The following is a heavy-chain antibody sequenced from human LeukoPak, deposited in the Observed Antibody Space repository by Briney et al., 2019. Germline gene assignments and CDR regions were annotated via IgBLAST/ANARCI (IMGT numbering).Heavy chain of an antibody. CDR1: GFTVSSNY. D-gene: IGHD3-22*01. CDR2: IYSGGST. CDR3: ARDGVPQYVVVIPYLDY. Sequence: GGSLRLSCAASGFTVSSNYMSWVRQAPGKGLEWVSVIYSGGSTYYADSVKGRFTISRDNSKNTLYLQMNSLRAEDTAVYYCARDGVPQYVVVIPYLDYWGQGTLVTVSS. V-gene: IGHV3-66*01. J-gene: IGHJ4*02.